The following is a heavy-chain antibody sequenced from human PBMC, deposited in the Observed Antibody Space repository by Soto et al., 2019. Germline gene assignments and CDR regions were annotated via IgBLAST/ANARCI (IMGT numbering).Heavy chain of an antibody. CDR3: ASDAISMVRGTNNGFDP. CDR2: ISGNGIAT. V-gene: IGHV3-23*01. D-gene: IGHD3-10*01. Sequence: EVQLLESGGGLVQPGGSLRLSCEASGFIFSDHAMSGVRQAPGKGLEWVSAISGNGIATYYADSVKGRFTISRDNSKNTLYLQMNRLRADDTAVYYCASDAISMVRGTNNGFDPWGQGTLVTVSS. J-gene: IGHJ5*02. CDR1: GFIFSDHA.